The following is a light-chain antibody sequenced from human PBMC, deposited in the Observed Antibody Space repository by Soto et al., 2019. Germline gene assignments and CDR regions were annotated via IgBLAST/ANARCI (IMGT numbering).Light chain of an antibody. Sequence: EVVMTQSPATLSVSPGERATLSCRASQSVNANLAWYQQKPGQAPRLLIHGASNRATGIPARFSGSGFGTEFILTISCMQSEDFAVYYCQQYNTWLWTVGQGTKVEI. J-gene: IGKJ1*01. CDR1: QSVNAN. CDR3: QQYNTWLWT. CDR2: GAS. V-gene: IGKV3-15*01.